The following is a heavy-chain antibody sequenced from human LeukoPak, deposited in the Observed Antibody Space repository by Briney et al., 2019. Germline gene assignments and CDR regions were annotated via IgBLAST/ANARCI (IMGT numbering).Heavy chain of an antibody. CDR2: IYYSGTT. V-gene: IGHV4-31*03. D-gene: IGHD3-9*01. CDR1: GGSISSGGY. Sequence: SETLSLTCTVSGGSISSGGYWSWIRQLPGKGLEWIGHIYYSGTTYYNPSLKSRVSISVDTSKNQFSLKLSSVTVADTAVYYCARDLDGYTRYDYWGQGTLVTVSS. CDR3: ARDLDGYTRYDY. J-gene: IGHJ4*02.